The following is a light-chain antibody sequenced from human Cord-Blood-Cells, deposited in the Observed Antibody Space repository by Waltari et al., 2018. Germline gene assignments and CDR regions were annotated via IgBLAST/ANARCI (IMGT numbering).Light chain of an antibody. CDR3: SSYTSSSSYV. CDR2: DVS. Sequence: QSALTQPASVSGSPGQSITISCHGTSRDVGGYNYVSWYQQHPGKAPKLIIYDVSNRPSGVPNRFSGSKSGNTASLTISGLQAEDEADYYCSSYTSSSSYVFGSGTKVTVL. CDR1: SRDVGGYNY. J-gene: IGLJ1*01. V-gene: IGLV2-14*01.